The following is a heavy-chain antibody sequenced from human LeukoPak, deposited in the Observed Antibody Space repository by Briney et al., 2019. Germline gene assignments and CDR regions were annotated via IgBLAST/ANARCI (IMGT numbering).Heavy chain of an antibody. CDR1: GYTLTELS. Sequence: ASVKVSCKVSGYTLTELSMHWVRQAPGKGREWMGGFDPEDGETIYAQKFQGRVTMTEDTSTDTAYMELSSLRSEDTAVYYCATYSGSYSGYYYFDYWGQGTLVTVSS. D-gene: IGHD1-26*01. J-gene: IGHJ4*02. CDR3: ATYSGSYSGYYYFDY. CDR2: FDPEDGET. V-gene: IGHV1-24*01.